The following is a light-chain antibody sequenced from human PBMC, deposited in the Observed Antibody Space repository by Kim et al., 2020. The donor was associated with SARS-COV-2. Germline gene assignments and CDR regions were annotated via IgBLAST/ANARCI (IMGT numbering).Light chain of an antibody. V-gene: IGLV3-21*01. Sequence: APGQRARTTCGGNNIGGHSVQWYQKKPGQAPVLVIYYESDRHSGIPERFSGSKAATTATLTISRVEAGDEADYYCQVWDTDTDDYVFGTGTKVTVL. J-gene: IGLJ1*01. CDR1: NIGGHS. CDR2: YES. CDR3: QVWDTDTDDYV.